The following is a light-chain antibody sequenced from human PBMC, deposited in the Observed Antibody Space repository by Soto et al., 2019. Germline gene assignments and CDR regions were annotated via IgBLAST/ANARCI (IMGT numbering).Light chain of an antibody. Sequence: EVMMTQSPATLSLSLGETATLSCRASQSVSSNLAWYQQKPGQAPRLLIYDTSNRATGVPGRFSGSGSGTEFTLTISGLQSEDFAIYYCQQYGIRPPANFGPGTRL. J-gene: IGKJ5*01. CDR1: QSVSSN. CDR3: QQYGIRPPAN. CDR2: DTS. V-gene: IGKV3-15*01.